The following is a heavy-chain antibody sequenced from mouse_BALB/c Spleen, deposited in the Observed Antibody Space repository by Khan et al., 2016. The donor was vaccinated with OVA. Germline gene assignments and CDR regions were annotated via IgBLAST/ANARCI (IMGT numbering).Heavy chain of an antibody. CDR3: ARGSTTSYWYVGV. V-gene: IGHV1-61*01. Sequence: QVQLKESGTELVRPGASVKLSCKASGYSFTSYWMNWVKQRPGQGLEWIGMIHPSDSETTLNQKFKDRATLTVDKSSSTAYMQLSSPTSEDSAVYYCARGSTTSYWYVGVWGAGTTVTVSS. J-gene: IGHJ1*01. CDR1: GYSFTSYW. D-gene: IGHD2-14*01. CDR2: IHPSDSET.